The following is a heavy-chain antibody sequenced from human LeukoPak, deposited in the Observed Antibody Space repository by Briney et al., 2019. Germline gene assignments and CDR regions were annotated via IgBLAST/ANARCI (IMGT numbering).Heavy chain of an antibody. V-gene: IGHV4-59*01. Sequence: SETLSLTCTVSGGSISSYYWSWIRQPPGKGLEWIGYIYYSGSTNYNPSLKSRVTISVDTSKNQFSPKLSSVTAADTAVYYCARVILEPLGSYYYGMDVWGQGTTVTVSS. D-gene: IGHD3-3*01. CDR1: GGSISSYY. J-gene: IGHJ6*02. CDR2: IYYSGST. CDR3: ARVILEPLGSYYYGMDV.